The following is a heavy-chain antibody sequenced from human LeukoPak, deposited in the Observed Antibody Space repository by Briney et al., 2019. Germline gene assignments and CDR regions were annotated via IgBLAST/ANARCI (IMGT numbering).Heavy chain of an antibody. V-gene: IGHV1-2*02. CDR3: ARDKGYYYDSSGYPLYFQH. CDR2: INPNSGGT. Sequence: ASVKVSCKASGYTFTGYYMHWVRQAPGQGLEWMGWINPNSGGTNYAQKFQGRVTMTRDTSISTAYMELSRLRSDDTAVYYCARDKGYYYDSSGYPLYFQHWGQGTLVTVSS. CDR1: GYTFTGYY. J-gene: IGHJ1*01. D-gene: IGHD3-22*01.